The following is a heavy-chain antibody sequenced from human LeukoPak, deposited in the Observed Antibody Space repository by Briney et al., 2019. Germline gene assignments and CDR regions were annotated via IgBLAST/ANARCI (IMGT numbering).Heavy chain of an antibody. CDR3: ATWSGYYFY. CDR2: VYDIGTT. V-gene: IGHV4-59*11. Sequence: SETLSLTCTVSGGSIGSHYWTWIRQTPGKGLDWIGYVYDIGTTKYNPSLKSRVTISVDTSKNQFSLRLSSVTAADTAVYYCATWSGYYFYWGQGTLVTVSS. CDR1: GGSIGSHY. J-gene: IGHJ4*02. D-gene: IGHD3-3*01.